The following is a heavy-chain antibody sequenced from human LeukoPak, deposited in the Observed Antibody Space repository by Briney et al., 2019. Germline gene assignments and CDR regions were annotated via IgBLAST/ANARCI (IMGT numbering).Heavy chain of an antibody. CDR3: ARNENNGMDV. J-gene: IGHJ6*02. V-gene: IGHV3-30-3*01. Sequence: PGGSLRLPCGASGFTFSTYTMHWVGQAPGKGLEWVAAISYDGTNKCYADSVKGRFTISRDNSKMTLYLQMNSLRTEDTALYYCARNENNGMDVWGHGTTVTVSS. CDR2: ISYDGTNK. CDR1: GFTFSTYT.